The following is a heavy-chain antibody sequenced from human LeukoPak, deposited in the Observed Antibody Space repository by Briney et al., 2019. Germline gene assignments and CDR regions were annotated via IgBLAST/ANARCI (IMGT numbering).Heavy chain of an antibody. D-gene: IGHD3-22*01. V-gene: IGHV1-69*05. Sequence: SVKVSCKASGGTFSSYAISWVLQAPGQGLEWMGGIIPIFGTANYAQKFQGRVTITTDESTSTAYMELSSLRSEDTAVYYCARDGDYYDSSGYYSVQHWGQGTLVTVSS. J-gene: IGHJ1*01. CDR3: ARDGDYYDSSGYYSVQH. CDR1: GGTFSSYA. CDR2: IIPIFGTA.